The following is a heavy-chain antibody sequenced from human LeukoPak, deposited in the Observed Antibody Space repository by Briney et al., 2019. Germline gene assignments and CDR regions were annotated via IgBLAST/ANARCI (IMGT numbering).Heavy chain of an antibody. CDR2: IKQDGSER. D-gene: IGHD3-10*01. CDR3: AKSRPNLWFGELLGGYRNWFDP. V-gene: IGHV3-7*03. J-gene: IGHJ5*02. Sequence: PGGSLRLSCAASGFSFSSYWMSWVRQAPGKGLEWVANIKQDGSERYYVDSVKGRFTISRDNSKNTLYLQMNSLRAEDTAVYYCAKSRPNLWFGELLGGYRNWFDPWGQGTLVTVSS. CDR1: GFSFSSYW.